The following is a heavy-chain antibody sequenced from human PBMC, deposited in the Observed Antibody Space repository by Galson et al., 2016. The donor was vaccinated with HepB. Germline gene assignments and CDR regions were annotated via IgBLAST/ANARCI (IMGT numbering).Heavy chain of an antibody. CDR2: TYSGGTT. CDR1: GFTVSSNY. Sequence: SLRLSCAVSGFTVSSNYMSWVRQVPGKGLEWVSITYSGGTTHYADSVKGRFTISRDNSKNTLYLQMNSLRAEETAIYYCAKGGPVVATNERYYNSWGQGTLVTVSS. CDR3: AKGGPVVATNERYYNS. V-gene: IGHV3-53*01. D-gene: IGHD5-12*01. J-gene: IGHJ4*02.